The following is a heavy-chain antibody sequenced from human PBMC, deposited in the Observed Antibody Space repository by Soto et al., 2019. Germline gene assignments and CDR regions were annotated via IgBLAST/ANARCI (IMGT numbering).Heavy chain of an antibody. V-gene: IGHV4-34*01. Sequence: SETLSLTCAVYGGSFSGYYWSWIRQPPGKGLEWIGEINHSGSTNDNPSLKSRVTISVDTSKDQFSLKLSSVTAADTAVYYCARALSSWFPYFAYWGQGTLITVSS. CDR3: ARALSSWFPYFAY. J-gene: IGHJ4*02. CDR2: INHSGST. CDR1: GGSFSGYY. D-gene: IGHD6-13*01.